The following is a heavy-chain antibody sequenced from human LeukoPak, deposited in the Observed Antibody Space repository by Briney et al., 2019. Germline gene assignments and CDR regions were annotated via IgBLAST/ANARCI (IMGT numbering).Heavy chain of an antibody. D-gene: IGHD4-23*01. Sequence: ASETLSLTCAVYGGSFSGYYWSWIRQPPGKGLEWIGEINHSGSTNYNPSLKSRVTISVDTSKNQFSLKLSSVTAADTAVYYCARRRTTVVTRLVRTWSWFDPWGQGTLVTVSS. CDR1: GGSFSGYY. CDR3: ARRRTTVVTRLVRTWSWFDP. J-gene: IGHJ5*02. V-gene: IGHV4-34*01. CDR2: INHSGST.